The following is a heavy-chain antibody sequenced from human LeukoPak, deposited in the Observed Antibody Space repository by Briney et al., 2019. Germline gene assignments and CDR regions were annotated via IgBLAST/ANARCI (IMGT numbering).Heavy chain of an antibody. J-gene: IGHJ4*02. CDR3: TRDWPRSPGGFDS. Sequence: GGSLRLSCAASEFDFSSHAMTWVRQAPGKGLEWVSAISISGSKTHYADSVKGRFTISRDNSKNTMYLEMNSLRAEDTAFYYCTRDWPRSPGGFDSWGQGTLVTVSS. D-gene: IGHD3-10*01. V-gene: IGHV3-23*01. CDR2: ISISGSKT. CDR1: EFDFSSHA.